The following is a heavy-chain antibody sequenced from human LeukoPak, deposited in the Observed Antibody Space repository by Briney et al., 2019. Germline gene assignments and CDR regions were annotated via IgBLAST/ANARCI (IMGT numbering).Heavy chain of an antibody. CDR2: INDGDTST. CDR1: GFTFSSYA. CDR3: ARDKQPDYFYYGIDV. V-gene: IGHV3-23*01. J-gene: IGHJ6*02. D-gene: IGHD6-13*01. Sequence: GGSLRLSCAASGFTFSSYAMSWVRQTPGKGLEWVSAINDGDTSTYHADSVKGRFTISRDNSKNTLSLQMNSLRDEDTAVYYCARDKQPDYFYYGIDVWGQGTTVTVSS.